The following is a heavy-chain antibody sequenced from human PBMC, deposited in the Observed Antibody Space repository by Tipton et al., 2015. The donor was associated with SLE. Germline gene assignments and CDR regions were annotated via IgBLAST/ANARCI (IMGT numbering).Heavy chain of an antibody. D-gene: IGHD2-8*02. Sequence: SLRLSCAASGFTFSSYGMHWVRQAPGKGLEWVAFIRYDGSNKYYADSVKGRFTISRDNSKNTLYLQMNSLRAEDTAVYYCAKDSGPSEEYYFDYWGQGTLVTVSS. CDR2: IRYDGSNK. CDR3: AKDSGPSEEYYFDY. CDR1: GFTFSSYG. J-gene: IGHJ4*02. V-gene: IGHV3-30*02.